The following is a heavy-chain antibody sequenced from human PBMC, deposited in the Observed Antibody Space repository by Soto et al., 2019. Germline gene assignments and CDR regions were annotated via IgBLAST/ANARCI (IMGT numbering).Heavy chain of an antibody. Sequence: PSETLSLTCTVSGGSISSNNYYWGWIRQPPRKGLGWIGSIYYSGTTYYNPSLKNRLTISVDTSKNQFSLKLSSVTAADTAVYYCARHRLLTPPVYWGQGTLVTVSS. V-gene: IGHV4-39*01. CDR3: ARHRLLTPPVY. CDR2: IYYSGTT. D-gene: IGHD1-26*01. CDR1: GGSISSNNYY. J-gene: IGHJ4*02.